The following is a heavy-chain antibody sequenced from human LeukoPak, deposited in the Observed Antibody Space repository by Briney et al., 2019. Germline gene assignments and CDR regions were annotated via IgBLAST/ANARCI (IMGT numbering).Heavy chain of an antibody. CDR3: ARDQGLERSFDY. D-gene: IGHD1-1*01. Sequence: PSEPLSLTSTVSGGSISSVSYYWGWIRQPPGKGLAWIGSIYFSGSTYYNPSLRSRVTISVDTSKNQFALKLSSVTAADTAVYYCARDQGLERSFDYWGQETLVTVSS. J-gene: IGHJ4*02. CDR2: IYFSGST. CDR1: GGSISSVSYY. V-gene: IGHV4-39*06.